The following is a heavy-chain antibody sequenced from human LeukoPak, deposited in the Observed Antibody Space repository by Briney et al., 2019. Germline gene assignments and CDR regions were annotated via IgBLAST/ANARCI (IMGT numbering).Heavy chain of an antibody. V-gene: IGHV1-18*01. CDR3: ARPREMEGYYFDY. CDR2: ISAYNGNT. D-gene: IGHD5-24*01. CDR1: GYTLTGYV. Sequence: ASVSVSCTASGYTLTGYVISWVGQAAGQGGEWLGCISAYNGNTNYAQKLQGRVTMTTDTSTSTAYMELRSRRSDDTAVYYCARPREMEGYYFDYWGQETLVTVSS. J-gene: IGHJ4*02.